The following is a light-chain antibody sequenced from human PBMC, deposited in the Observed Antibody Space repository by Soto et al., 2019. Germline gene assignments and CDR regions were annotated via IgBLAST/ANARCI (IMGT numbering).Light chain of an antibody. J-gene: IGKJ1*01. Sequence: EIVLTQSPGTLSLSPGERATLSCRASQSLSSNYLAWYQQKHGQAPRLLIYGASNRATGIPDRLSGSGSWTDFTITISRLEPEDFAVYYCQQFLATFGQGTKVEIK. V-gene: IGKV3-20*01. CDR2: GAS. CDR3: QQFLAT. CDR1: QSLSSNY.